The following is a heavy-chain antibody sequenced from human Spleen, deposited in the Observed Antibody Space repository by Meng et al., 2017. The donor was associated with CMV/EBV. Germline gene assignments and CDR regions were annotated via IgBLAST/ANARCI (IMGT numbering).Heavy chain of an antibody. CDR1: LTFSDYY. V-gene: IGHV3-11*04. D-gene: IGHD3-22*01. Sequence: LTFSDYYMGWIRQAPGKGLEWVSYISGGGDYIYYADSVKGRFTVSRDNAKKSLYLQMNSLRGEDTAVYFCSREPYDSSGYYVPGLDYWGQGTLVTVSS. J-gene: IGHJ4*02. CDR3: SREPYDSSGYYVPGLDY. CDR2: ISGGGDYI.